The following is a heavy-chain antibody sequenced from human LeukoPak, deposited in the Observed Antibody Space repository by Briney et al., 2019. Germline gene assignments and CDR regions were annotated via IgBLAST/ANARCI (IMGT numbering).Heavy chain of an antibody. J-gene: IGHJ6*02. CDR1: GDXVSSNSAT. V-gene: IGHV6-1*01. D-gene: IGHD5-24*01. CDR2: TYYRSKWNN. Sequence: SQTLSLTCAISGDXVSSNSATWNWIRQSPSRGLQWLGRTYYRSKWNNEHAVSVKSRITINPDTSKNQFSLQLNSVTPEDTAVYYCARAQRWLQSYGMDVWGQGTAVTVSS. CDR3: ARAQRWLQSYGMDV.